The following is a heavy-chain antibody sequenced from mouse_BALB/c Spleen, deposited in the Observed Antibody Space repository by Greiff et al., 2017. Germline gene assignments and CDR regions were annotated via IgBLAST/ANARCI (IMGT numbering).Heavy chain of an antibody. J-gene: IGHJ4*01. CDR1: GFTFSSFG. V-gene: IGHV5-17*02. D-gene: IGHD2-14*01. Sequence: DVKLVESGGGLVQPGGSRKLSCAASGFTFSSFGMHWVRQAPEKGLEWVAYISSGSSTIYYADTVKGRVTISRDNPKNTLFLQMTSLRSEDTAMYYCARSAYYRYDDAMDYWGQGTSVNVSS. CDR3: ARSAYYRYDDAMDY. CDR2: ISSGSSTI.